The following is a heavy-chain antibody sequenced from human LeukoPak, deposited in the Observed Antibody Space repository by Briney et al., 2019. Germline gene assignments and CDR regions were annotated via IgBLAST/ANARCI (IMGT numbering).Heavy chain of an antibody. V-gene: IGHV3-23*01. D-gene: IGHD6-19*01. Sequence: GGSLRLSCAASGFTFNSYAMSWVRQAPGKGLEWVSVITGSVGSPYYADSVKGRFTISRDNSRNTLYLQMNSLRAEDTAVYYCARDRGSGWSPFDYWGQGTLVTVSS. CDR3: ARDRGSGWSPFDY. CDR2: ITGSVGSP. J-gene: IGHJ4*02. CDR1: GFTFNSYA.